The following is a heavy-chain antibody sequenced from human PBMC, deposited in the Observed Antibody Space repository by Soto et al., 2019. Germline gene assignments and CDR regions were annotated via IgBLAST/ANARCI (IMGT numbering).Heavy chain of an antibody. CDR2: INPNSGGT. CDR3: AREGYYYYYGMDV. J-gene: IGHJ6*02. CDR1: GYTFTGYY. Sequence: ASVKVSCKASGYTFTGYYMHWVRQAPGQGLEWMGWINPNSGGTNYAQKFQDRVTMTRDTSISTAYMELSRLRSVDMAVYYCAREGYYYYYGMDVWGQGTTVTVSS. V-gene: IGHV1-2*02.